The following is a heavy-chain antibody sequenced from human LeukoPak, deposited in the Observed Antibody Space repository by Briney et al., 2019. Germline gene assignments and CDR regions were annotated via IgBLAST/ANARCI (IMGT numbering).Heavy chain of an antibody. CDR1: GFTFSSYA. CDR2: IRSNGGST. V-gene: IGHV3-64*01. Sequence: GGSLRLSCAASGFTFSSYAMHWVRQAPGKGLEYVSAIRSNGGSTYYANSVKGRFTIPRDNSKNKLYLQMGIRRAEDMAVYYCARDQYSYCSSTSCFPLTTWGQGTLVTVSS. J-gene: IGHJ5*02. CDR3: ARDQYSYCSSTSCFPLTT. D-gene: IGHD2-2*01.